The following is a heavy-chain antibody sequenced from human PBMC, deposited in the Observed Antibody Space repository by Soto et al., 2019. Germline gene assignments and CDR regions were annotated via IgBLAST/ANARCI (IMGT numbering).Heavy chain of an antibody. Sequence: EASVKVSCKASGGTFSSYAISWVRQAPGQGLEWMGGIIPIFGTANYAQKFQGRVTITADESTSTAYMELSSLRSEDTAVYYCARVANQMATITNYYYGMDVWGQGTTVTVSS. D-gene: IGHD5-12*01. CDR2: IIPIFGTA. J-gene: IGHJ6*02. CDR3: ARVANQMATITNYYYGMDV. CDR1: GGTFSSYA. V-gene: IGHV1-69*13.